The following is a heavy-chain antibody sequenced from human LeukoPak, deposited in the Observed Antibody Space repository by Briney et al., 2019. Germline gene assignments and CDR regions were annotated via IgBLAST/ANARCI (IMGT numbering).Heavy chain of an antibody. CDR2: IKQDGSEK. J-gene: IGHJ4*02. V-gene: IGHV3-7*01. Sequence: GGSLRLSCTASGFMFSSYWMSWVRQAPGKGLEWVANIKQDGSEKYYVDSVKGRFTISRDNAKNSLYLQMNSLRAEDTAVYYCARDVSITIFGDYWGQGTLVTVSS. D-gene: IGHD3-3*01. CDR3: ARDVSITIFGDY. CDR1: GFMFSSYW.